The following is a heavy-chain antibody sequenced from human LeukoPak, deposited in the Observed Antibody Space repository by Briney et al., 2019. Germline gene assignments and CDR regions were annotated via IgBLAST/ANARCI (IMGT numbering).Heavy chain of an antibody. J-gene: IGHJ4*02. V-gene: IGHV3-30-3*01. CDR3: ARVVYYSSGPFSYFDY. D-gene: IGHD3-10*01. CDR2: ISYDGSNE. Sequence: GGSLRLSCAASGFTFSRYAMHWVRQAPGKGLEWVAVISYDGSNEYYADSVKGRFPISRDSFENTLYLQMNSLRVEDTAVYYCARVVYYSSGPFSYFDYWGQGTLVTVSS. CDR1: GFTFSRYA.